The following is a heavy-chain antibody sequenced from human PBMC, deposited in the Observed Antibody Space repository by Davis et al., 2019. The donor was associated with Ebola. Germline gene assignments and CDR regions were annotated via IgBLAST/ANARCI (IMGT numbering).Heavy chain of an antibody. D-gene: IGHD2-2*01. CDR3: GKAPAGIWNYMDV. J-gene: IGHJ6*03. Sequence: PGGSLRLSCEVSGFTFSDYYMSWIRQAPGKGLEWIAYIGPSGNSFYCADSVKGRFTISRDNAKNSLYLQMNSLRTEDTAVYYCGKAPAGIWNYMDVWGKGTTVTVSS. CDR1: GFTFSDYY. CDR2: IGPSGNSF. V-gene: IGHV3-11*04.